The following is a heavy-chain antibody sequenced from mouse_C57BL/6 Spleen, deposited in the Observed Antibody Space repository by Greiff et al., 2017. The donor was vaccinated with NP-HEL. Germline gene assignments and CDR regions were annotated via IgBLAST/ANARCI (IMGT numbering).Heavy chain of an antibody. D-gene: IGHD1-1*01. Sequence: EVKLVESEGGLVQPGRSMKLSCTASGFTFSDYYMAWVRQVPEKGLEWVANINYDGSSTYYLASLKSRFTISRDNAKNILYLQMSSLKSEDTATYYCAREDYCSSSPHCYFDVWGTGTTVTVSS. V-gene: IGHV5-16*01. CDR3: AREDYCSSSPHCYFDV. CDR2: INYDGSST. J-gene: IGHJ1*03. CDR1: GFTFSDYY.